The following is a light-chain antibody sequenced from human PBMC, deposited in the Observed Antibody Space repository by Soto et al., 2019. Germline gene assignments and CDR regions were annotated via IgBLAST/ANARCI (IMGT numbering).Light chain of an antibody. Sequence: EIVMTQSPATLSVSPGESVTLSCRASLTMNNNIAWYQHKPGHAPSLLIFGASSRATGVPGRFSGSGFGTEVTLSISSLQSEDFAVYYCQQYNERPPWTFGQGTTVEMK. CDR2: GAS. J-gene: IGKJ1*01. V-gene: IGKV3-15*01. CDR3: QQYNERPPWT. CDR1: LTMNNN.